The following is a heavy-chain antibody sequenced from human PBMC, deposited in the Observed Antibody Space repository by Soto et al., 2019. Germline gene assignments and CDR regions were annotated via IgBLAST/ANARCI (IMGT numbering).Heavy chain of an antibody. Sequence: QVQLVQSGAEVKKPGASVKVSCKASGYTFTNYGISWVRQAPGQGLEWMGWISAYNGNKKYAQKVQGRVTMTTDTSXXXXXXXLXXXXXXXTAXYYXAXDSPPVDYWGQGTLVTVSS. J-gene: IGHJ4*02. CDR1: GYTFTNYG. CDR2: ISAYNGNK. V-gene: IGHV1-18*01. CDR3: AXDSPPVDY.